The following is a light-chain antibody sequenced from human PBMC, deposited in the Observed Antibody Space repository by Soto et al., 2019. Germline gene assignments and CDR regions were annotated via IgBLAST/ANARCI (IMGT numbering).Light chain of an antibody. Sequence: EIVLTQSPGTLSLSPGESGILSCRTSQTVNSPYLAWYQQKPGQAPRLLISGASTRATGIPDRFSGSGSGTEFTLTISRLESEDSAVYYCQQYNFWPGLTFGGGTRVEIK. J-gene: IGKJ4*01. CDR2: GAS. CDR3: QQYNFWPGLT. V-gene: IGKV3-20*01. CDR1: QTVNSPY.